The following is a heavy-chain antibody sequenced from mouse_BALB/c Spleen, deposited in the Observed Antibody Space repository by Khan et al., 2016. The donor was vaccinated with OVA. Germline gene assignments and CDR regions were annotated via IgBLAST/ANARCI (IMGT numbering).Heavy chain of an antibody. CDR3: ARSVTITTVVATDFDY. CDR2: ISYSGRT. J-gene: IGHJ2*01. Sequence: LKESGPGLVKPSQSLSLTCTVTGYSITSDYAWNWIRQFPGNKLEWMGYISYSGRTSYNPSLKRRISITRDTSKNQFFLQLNSVTTEDTATYYCARSVTITTVVATDFDYWGQGTTLTVSS. V-gene: IGHV3-2*02. D-gene: IGHD1-1*01. CDR1: GYSITSDYA.